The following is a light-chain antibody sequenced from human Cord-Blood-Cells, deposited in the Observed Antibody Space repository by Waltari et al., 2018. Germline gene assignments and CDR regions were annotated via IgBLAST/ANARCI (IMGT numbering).Light chain of an antibody. J-gene: IGLJ1*01. CDR1: SSDVGGYTY. Sequence: QSALTQPASVSGSPGQSLTISCTGTSSDVGGYTYVSWYQQHPGKAPKLMIYDVSNRPSGVSNRFSGSKSGNTASLTIYGLQAEDEADYYCSSYTSSSTYVFGTGTKVTVL. V-gene: IGLV2-14*01. CDR3: SSYTSSSTYV. CDR2: DVS.